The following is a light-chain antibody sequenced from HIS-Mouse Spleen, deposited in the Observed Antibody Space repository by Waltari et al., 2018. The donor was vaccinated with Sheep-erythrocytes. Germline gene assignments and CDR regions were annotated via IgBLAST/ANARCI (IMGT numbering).Light chain of an antibody. J-gene: IGLJ1*01. CDR3: CSYAGSYNHV. V-gene: IGLV2-11*01. Sequence: QSALTQPRSVSGSPGQSVTIPCTGTSSDVGGSNPISWYQQHPGKAPKLMIYDVSKRPSGVPDRFSGSKSGNTASLTISGLQAEDEADYYCCSYAGSYNHVFATGTKVTVL. CDR1: SSDVGGSNP. CDR2: DVS.